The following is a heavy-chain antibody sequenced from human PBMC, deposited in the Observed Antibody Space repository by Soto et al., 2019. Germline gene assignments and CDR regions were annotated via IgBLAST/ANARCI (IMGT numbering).Heavy chain of an antibody. CDR2: IIPIFGTA. CDR3: ARQGLRYFDWLLSYNWFDP. D-gene: IGHD3-9*01. CDR1: GGTFSSYA. Sequence: SVKVSCKASGGTFSSYAISWVRQAPGQGLEWMGGIIPIFGTANYAQKFQGRVTITADESTSTAYMELSSLRSEDTAVYYCARQGLRYFDWLLSYNWFDPWGQGTLVTVSS. V-gene: IGHV1-69*13. J-gene: IGHJ5*02.